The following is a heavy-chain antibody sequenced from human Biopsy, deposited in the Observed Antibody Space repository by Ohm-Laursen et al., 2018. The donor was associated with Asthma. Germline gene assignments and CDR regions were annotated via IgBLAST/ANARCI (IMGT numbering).Heavy chain of an antibody. CDR2: ISKDASTQ. CDR1: GFSFSNFA. D-gene: IGHD1-1*01. V-gene: IGHV3-30*01. Sequence: SLRLSCAATGFSFSNFAIHWVRQAPGKGLEWVGVISKDASTQDYADSVKGRFTMARDNSKNTLDLQMNSLRQEDTAVYYCVRDGTDDAFDIWGQGTVVSVSS. J-gene: IGHJ3*02. CDR3: VRDGTDDAFDI.